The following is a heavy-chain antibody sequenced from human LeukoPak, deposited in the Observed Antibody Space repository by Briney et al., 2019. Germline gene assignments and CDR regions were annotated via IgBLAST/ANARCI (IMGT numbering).Heavy chain of an antibody. V-gene: IGHV4-34*01. CDR1: GGSFSGYY. J-gene: IGHJ6*02. CDR3: AQSSAGVRNPYCYYGMDV. D-gene: IGHD3-10*01. Sequence: SETLSLTCAVYGGSFSGYYWSWIRQPPGKGLEWIGEINHSGSTNYNPSLKSRVTISVDTSKNQFSLKLSSVTAADTAVYYCAQSSAGVRNPYCYYGMDVWGQGTTVTVSS. CDR2: INHSGST.